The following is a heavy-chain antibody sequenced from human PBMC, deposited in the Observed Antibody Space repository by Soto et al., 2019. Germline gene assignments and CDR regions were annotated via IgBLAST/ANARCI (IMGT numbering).Heavy chain of an antibody. D-gene: IGHD1-7*01. J-gene: IGHJ4*02. V-gene: IGHV3-30*18. CDR2: ISYDGSNK. CDR1: GFTFSSYG. Sequence: PGGSLRLSCAASGFTFSSYGMHWVRQAPGKGLEWVAVISYDGSNKYYADSVKGRFTISRDNSKNTLYLQMNSLRAEDTAVYYCAKDGLGTFDYWGQGTLVTVSS. CDR3: AKDGLGTFDY.